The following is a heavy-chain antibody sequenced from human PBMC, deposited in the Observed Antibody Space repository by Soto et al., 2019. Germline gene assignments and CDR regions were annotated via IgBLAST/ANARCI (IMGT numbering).Heavy chain of an antibody. CDR3: ARDQLEGNWFDP. CDR2: IYHSGRT. V-gene: IGHV4-30-2*01. CDR1: GGSISSGGYS. Sequence: QLQLQESGSGLVRPSQTLSLTCAVSGGSISSGGYSWNWIRQPPGKGLEWIGYIYHSGRTLYNPSLKSRVTISVDKSKNQFSLKLSSVTAADTAVYYCARDQLEGNWFDPWGQGTRVTVSS. J-gene: IGHJ5*02. D-gene: IGHD1-1*01.